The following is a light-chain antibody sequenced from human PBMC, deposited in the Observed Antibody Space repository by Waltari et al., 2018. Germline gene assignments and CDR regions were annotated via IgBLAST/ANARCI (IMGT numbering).Light chain of an antibody. Sequence: EIVLTQSPGTLSLSPGDRATLSCWASQSVGRSLAWYQQKRGQAPRLLIYGASTRAIGVPDRFSGSGSGTDFSLTISRLEPEDVAVYYCQHYVRLPVTFGQGTKVEI. CDR1: QSVGRS. CDR2: GAS. J-gene: IGKJ1*01. V-gene: IGKV3-20*01. CDR3: QHYVRLPVT.